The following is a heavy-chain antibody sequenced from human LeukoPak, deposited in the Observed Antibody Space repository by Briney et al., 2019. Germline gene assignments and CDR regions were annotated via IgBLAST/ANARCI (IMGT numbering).Heavy chain of an antibody. V-gene: IGHV3-21*01. J-gene: IGHJ4*02. D-gene: IGHD4-17*01. CDR2: ISTTSSRI. CDR3: VRDASVHYGNFDY. CDR1: GXTFSSYA. Sequence: KAWGSLRLSFAASGXTFSSYATHWVRQAPGKGPEWVSSISTTSSRIFYADSVKGRFTISRDNVKNSLYLQMNGLRAEDTAVYYCVRDASVHYGNFDYWGQGTLVTVSS.